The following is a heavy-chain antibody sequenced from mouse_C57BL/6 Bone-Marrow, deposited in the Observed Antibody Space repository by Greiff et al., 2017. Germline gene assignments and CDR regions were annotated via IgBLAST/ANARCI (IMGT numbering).Heavy chain of an antibody. Sequence: QVQLQQPGAELVKPGASVKMSCKASGYTFTSYWITWVKQRPGQGLEWIGDIYPGSGSTNYNEKFKSKATLTVDTSSSTAYMQLSSLTSEDSAVYYCARKAKVVGEGFAYWGQGTLVTVSA. CDR1: GYTFTSYW. CDR3: ARKAKVVGEGFAY. J-gene: IGHJ3*01. D-gene: IGHD1-1*01. V-gene: IGHV1-55*01. CDR2: IYPGSGST.